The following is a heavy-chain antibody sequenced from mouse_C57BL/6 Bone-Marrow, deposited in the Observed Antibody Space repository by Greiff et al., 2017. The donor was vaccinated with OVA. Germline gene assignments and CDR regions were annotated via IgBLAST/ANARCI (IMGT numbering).Heavy chain of an antibody. D-gene: IGHD2-4*01. V-gene: IGHV5-6*02. CDR3: ARRGLRRGRYYFDY. J-gene: IGHJ2*01. Sequence: DVMLVESGGDLVKPGGSLKLSCAASGFTFSSYGMSWVRQTPDKRLEWVATISSGGSYTYYPDSVKGRFTISRDNAKNTLYLQMSSLKSEDTAMYYCARRGLRRGRYYFDYWGQGTTLTVSS. CDR2: ISSGGSYT. CDR1: GFTFSSYG.